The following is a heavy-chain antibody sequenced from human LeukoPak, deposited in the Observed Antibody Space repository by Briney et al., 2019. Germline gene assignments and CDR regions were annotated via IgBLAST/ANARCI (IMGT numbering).Heavy chain of an antibody. CDR1: GFTFTDYY. J-gene: IGHJ4*02. CDR3: ASGGDYVGIAATFRY. V-gene: IGHV3-11*01. Sequence: GGSLRLSCAASGFTFTDYYMSWIRQAPGKGLEWVSYITNSGTTIYYADSVKGRFTISRDDAKSSLYLHMNNLRTEDTALYYCASGGDYVGIAATFRYWGQGSLVTVSS. CDR2: ITNSGTTI. D-gene: IGHD4-23*01.